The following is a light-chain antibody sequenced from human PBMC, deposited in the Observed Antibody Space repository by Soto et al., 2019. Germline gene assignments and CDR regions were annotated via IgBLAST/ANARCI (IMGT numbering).Light chain of an antibody. CDR2: DAS. V-gene: IGKV1D-16*01. Sequence: DIQMTQSPSSVSASVGDRVTIPCRASQGISSWLAWYQQKPEKAPKLVIYDASTRATGIPARFSGSGSGTEFTLTISSLQSEDFAVYYCQQYNNWPPWTFGQGTKVDIK. J-gene: IGKJ1*01. CDR3: QQYNNWPPWT. CDR1: QGISSW.